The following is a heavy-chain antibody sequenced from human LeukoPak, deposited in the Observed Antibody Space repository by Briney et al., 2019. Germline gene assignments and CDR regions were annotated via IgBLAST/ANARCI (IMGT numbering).Heavy chain of an antibody. Sequence: GGSLRLSCAASGFTFDDYAMHWVRQAPGKGLEWVSGISWNSGSIGYADSVKGRFTISGDNAKNSLYLQMNSLRAEDTALYYCAKASSSWYVTFDYWGQGTLVTVSS. V-gene: IGHV3-9*01. CDR1: GFTFDDYA. J-gene: IGHJ4*02. CDR2: ISWNSGSI. CDR3: AKASSSWYVTFDY. D-gene: IGHD6-13*01.